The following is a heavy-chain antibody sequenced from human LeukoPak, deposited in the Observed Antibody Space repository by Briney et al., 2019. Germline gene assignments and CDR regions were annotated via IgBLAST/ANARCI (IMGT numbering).Heavy chain of an antibody. J-gene: IGHJ4*02. CDR3: TTDEYYDSSGYYYGLEFDY. Sequence: PGGSLRLSCAASGFTFSNAWMSWVRQAPGKGLEWVGRIRSKTDGGTTDYAAPVKGRFTILRDDSKNTLYLQMNSLKTEDTAVYYCTTDEYYDSSGYYYGLEFDYWGQGTLVTVSS. D-gene: IGHD3-22*01. V-gene: IGHV3-15*01. CDR1: GFTFSNAW. CDR2: IRSKTDGGTT.